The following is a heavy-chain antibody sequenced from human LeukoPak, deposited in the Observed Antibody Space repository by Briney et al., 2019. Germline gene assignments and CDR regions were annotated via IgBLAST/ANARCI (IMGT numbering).Heavy chain of an antibody. CDR2: IFYSGST. V-gene: IGHV4-39*01. CDR3: ARRDRYCSSTSCYGHRFDP. D-gene: IGHD2-2*01. J-gene: IGHJ5*02. CDR1: GGSISTSSYY. Sequence: PSETLSLTCTVSGGSISTSSYYCGWIRQPPGKGLEWMGSIFYSGSTYYNPSLKSRVIISVDTSKNQFSLKLSSVTAADTAVYYCARRDRYCSSTSCYGHRFDPWGQGTLVTVSS.